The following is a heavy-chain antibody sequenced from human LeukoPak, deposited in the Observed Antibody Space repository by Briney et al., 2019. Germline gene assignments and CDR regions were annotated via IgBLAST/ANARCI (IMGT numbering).Heavy chain of an antibody. CDR2: IYYSGST. J-gene: IGHJ4*02. Sequence: SETLSLTCTVSGGSVSSGSYYWSWIRQPPGKGLEWIGYIYYSGSTNYNPSLKSRVTISVDTSKNQFSLKLSSVTAADTAVYYCATPGDGAARSWGYYFDYWGQGTLVTVSS. CDR1: GGSVSSGSYY. V-gene: IGHV4-61*01. D-gene: IGHD6-6*01. CDR3: ATPGDGAARSWGYYFDY.